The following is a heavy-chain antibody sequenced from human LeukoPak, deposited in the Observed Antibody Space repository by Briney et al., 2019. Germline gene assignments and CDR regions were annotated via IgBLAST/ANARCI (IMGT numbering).Heavy chain of an antibody. CDR1: GFTFSSYW. CDR3: ARDKAYNSFDL. CDR2: IKQDGSEK. D-gene: IGHD1-14*01. V-gene: IGHV3-7*01. J-gene: IGHJ5*02. Sequence: GGSLRLSCAASGFTFSSYWMSWVRQAPGKGLEWVANIKQDGSEKYYVDSVKGRFTISRDNAKNALYLQMNSLRVEDTAAYYCARDKAYNSFDLWGQGTLVIVSS.